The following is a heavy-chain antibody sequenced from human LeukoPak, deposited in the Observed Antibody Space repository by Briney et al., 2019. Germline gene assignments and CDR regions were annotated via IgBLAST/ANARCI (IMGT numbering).Heavy chain of an antibody. CDR3: AKDLMERFLDWFLWGGFDY. CDR1: GFTFSSYG. V-gene: IGHV3-30*02. D-gene: IGHD3/OR15-3a*01. CDR2: IRYDGSNK. J-gene: IGHJ4*02. Sequence: GGSLRLSCAASGFTFSSYGMHWVRQAPGKGLEWVAFIRYDGSNKYYADSVKGRFTISRDNSKNTLYLQMNSLRAEDTAVYYCAKDLMERFLDWFLWGGFDYWGQGTLVTVSS.